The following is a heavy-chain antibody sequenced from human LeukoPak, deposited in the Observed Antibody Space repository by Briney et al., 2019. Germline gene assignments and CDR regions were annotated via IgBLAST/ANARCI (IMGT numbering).Heavy chain of an antibody. CDR2: IYHSGST. Sequence: PSETLSLTCAVSGGSISSSNWWSWVRQLPGKGLEWIGEIYHSGSTNYNPSLKSRVTISVDKSKNQFSLKLSSVTAADTAVYYCARDPRGYSGYPVFDYWGQGTLVTVSS. CDR3: ARDPRGYSGYPVFDY. D-gene: IGHD5-12*01. J-gene: IGHJ4*02. V-gene: IGHV4-4*02. CDR1: GGSISSSNW.